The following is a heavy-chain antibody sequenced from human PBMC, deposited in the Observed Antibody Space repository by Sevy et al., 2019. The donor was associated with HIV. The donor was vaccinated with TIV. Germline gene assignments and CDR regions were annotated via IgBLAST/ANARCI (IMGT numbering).Heavy chain of an antibody. V-gene: IGHV4-30-2*01. CDR2: IYHSGST. CDR1: GGSISSGGYS. J-gene: IGHJ5*02. CDR3: ARVGSGSGSSGGPVRFAP. Sequence: SETLSLTCAVSGGSISSGGYSWSWIRQPPGKGLEWIGYIYHSGSTYYNPSLKSRVTISVDRSKNQFSLKLSSLTAADTAVYYCARVGSGSGSSGGPVRFAPWGQGTLVTVSS. D-gene: IGHD3-10*01.